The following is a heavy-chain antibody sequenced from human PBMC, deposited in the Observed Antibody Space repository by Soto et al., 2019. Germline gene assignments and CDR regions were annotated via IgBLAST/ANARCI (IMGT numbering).Heavy chain of an antibody. J-gene: IGHJ4*02. Sequence: ASVKVSCKASGYTFTSYYTHWVRQAPGQGLEWMGIINPSGGSTSYAQKFQGRVTMTRDTSTSTVYMELSSLRSEDTAVYYCARVAGWTHRRYYFDYWGQGTLVTVSS. V-gene: IGHV1-46*01. CDR2: INPSGGST. CDR3: ARVAGWTHRRYYFDY. D-gene: IGHD2-15*01. CDR1: GYTFTSYY.